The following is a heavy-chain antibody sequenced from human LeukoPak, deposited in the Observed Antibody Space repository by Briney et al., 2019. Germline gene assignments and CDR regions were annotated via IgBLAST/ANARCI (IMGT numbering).Heavy chain of an antibody. J-gene: IGHJ6*02. D-gene: IGHD1-1*01. Sequence: GGSLRLSCAASGFTVSSNYMSWVRQAPGKGLEWVSVIYSGGSTYYADSVKGRFTISRDNSKNTLYLQMSSQRAEDTAVYYCARDGRTGIHDYYYGMDVWGQGTTVTVSS. V-gene: IGHV3-66*01. CDR2: IYSGGST. CDR3: ARDGRTGIHDYYYGMDV. CDR1: GFTVSSNY.